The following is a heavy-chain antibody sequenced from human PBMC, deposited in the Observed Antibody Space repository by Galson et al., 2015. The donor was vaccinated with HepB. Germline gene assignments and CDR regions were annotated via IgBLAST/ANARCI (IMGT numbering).Heavy chain of an antibody. J-gene: IGHJ4*02. CDR3: ARVRRGDYFDY. CDR2: ISYDGSNK. V-gene: IGHV3-30-3*01. D-gene: IGHD3-10*01. CDR1: GFTFSSYA. Sequence: SLRLSCAASGFTFSSYAMHWVRQAPGKGLEWVAVISYDGSNKYYADSVKGRFTISRDNSKNTLYLQMNSLGAEDTAVYYCARVRRGDYFDYWGQGTLVTVSS.